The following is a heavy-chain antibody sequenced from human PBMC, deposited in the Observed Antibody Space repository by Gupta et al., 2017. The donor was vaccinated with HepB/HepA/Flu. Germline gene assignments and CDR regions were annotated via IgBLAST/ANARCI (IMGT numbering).Heavy chain of an antibody. CDR1: GSTFSSYA. CDR2: ISGSGGST. J-gene: IGHJ6*02. D-gene: IGHD6-13*01. CDR3: AKSSARVAAARFVSSYYYYGMDV. V-gene: IGHV3-23*01. Sequence: EVQLFESGGGLVQPGGSLRLSCAASGSTFSSYALSWVPQAPGKGLEWVSAISGSGGSTYYADSVKGRFTISRDNSKNTLYLQMNSLRAEDTAVYYCAKSSARVAAARFVSSYYYYGMDVWGQGTTVTVSS.